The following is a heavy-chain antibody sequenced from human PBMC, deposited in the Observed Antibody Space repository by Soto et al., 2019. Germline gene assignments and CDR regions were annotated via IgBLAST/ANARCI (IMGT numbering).Heavy chain of an antibody. J-gene: IGHJ6*02. CDR2: ISSSGSTI. V-gene: IGHV3-48*03. Sequence: PGGSLRLSCAASGFTFSSYEMNWVRQAPGKGLEWVSYISSSGSTIYYADSVKGRFTISRDNAKNSLYLQMNSLRAEDTAVYYCAREWDDSSSSRYYGMDVWGQGTTVTVSS. CDR1: GFTFSSYE. CDR3: AREWDDSSSSRYYGMDV. D-gene: IGHD6-6*01.